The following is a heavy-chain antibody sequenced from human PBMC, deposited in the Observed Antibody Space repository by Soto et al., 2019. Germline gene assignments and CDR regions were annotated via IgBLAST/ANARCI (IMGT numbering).Heavy chain of an antibody. Sequence: PGGSLRLSCAASGFTFSSYSMNWVRQAPGKGLEWVSYISSSSSTIYYADSVKGRFTISRDNAKNSLYLQMNSLRDEDTAVYYCAKSYDSSGYYCLDFWGHGTLVTVSS. CDR2: ISSSSSTI. CDR1: GFTFSSYS. CDR3: AKSYDSSGYYCLDF. J-gene: IGHJ4*01. V-gene: IGHV3-48*02. D-gene: IGHD3-22*01.